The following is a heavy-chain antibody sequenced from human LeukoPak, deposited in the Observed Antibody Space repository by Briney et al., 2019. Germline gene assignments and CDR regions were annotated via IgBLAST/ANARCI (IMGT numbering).Heavy chain of an antibody. D-gene: IGHD2-2*01. Sequence: SETLSLTCTVSGGSISSGGYYWSWIRQHPGKGLEWIGYIYYSGSTYYNPSLKSRVTISVDTSKNQFSLKLSSVTAADTAVYDCAREGPGYVSSTSCLQRGCMDGWGQGTTVTSSS. CDR1: GGSISSGGYY. CDR2: IYYSGST. CDR3: AREGPGYVSSTSCLQRGCMDG. J-gene: IGHJ6*02. V-gene: IGHV4-31*03.